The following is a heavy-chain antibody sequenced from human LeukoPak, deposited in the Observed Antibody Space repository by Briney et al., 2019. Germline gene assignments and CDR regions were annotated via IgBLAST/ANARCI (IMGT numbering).Heavy chain of an antibody. CDR2: IGSDNKP. D-gene: IGHD3-22*01. CDR1: GFTFSAYA. J-gene: IGHJ4*02. CDR3: ARGLSSGYLDY. V-gene: IGHV3-69-1*01. Sequence: KTGGSLRLSCEASGFTFSAYAMTWVRQAPGKGLEWVSSIGSDNKPHYSESVKGRFTISRDNAKNSLYLQMNSLRDEDTAVYYCARGLSSGYLDYWGQGTLVTVSS.